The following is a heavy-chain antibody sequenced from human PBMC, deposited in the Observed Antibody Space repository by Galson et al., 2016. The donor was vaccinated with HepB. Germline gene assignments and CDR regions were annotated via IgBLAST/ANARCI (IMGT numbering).Heavy chain of an antibody. CDR2: IYSSGGT. CDR1: GFTFSRSW. Sequence: SLRLSCAASGFTFSRSWMRWVRQAPGKGLEWVSLIYSSGGTHYVDSVKGRFIISRDNSKNTLYLQMNSLRVEDTAVYYCARGGNYGYTWGLGTLVTVSS. J-gene: IGHJ4*02. V-gene: IGHV3-53*01. CDR3: ARGGNYGYT. D-gene: IGHD1-26*01.